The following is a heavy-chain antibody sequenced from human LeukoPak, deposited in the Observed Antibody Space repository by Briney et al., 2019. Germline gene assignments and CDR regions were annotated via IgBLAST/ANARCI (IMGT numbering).Heavy chain of an antibody. CDR1: GGSCSGYY. D-gene: IGHD1-26*01. J-gene: IGHJ4*02. V-gene: IGHV4-34*01. CDR2: INHSGST. CDR3: ARRQRAGATRPYYFDY. Sequence: PSETLSLTCAVYGGSCSGYYWSWIRQPPGKGLEWIGEINHSGSTNYNPSLKSRVTISVDTSKNQFSLKLSSVTAADTAVYYCARRQRAGATRPYYFDYWGQGTLVTVSS.